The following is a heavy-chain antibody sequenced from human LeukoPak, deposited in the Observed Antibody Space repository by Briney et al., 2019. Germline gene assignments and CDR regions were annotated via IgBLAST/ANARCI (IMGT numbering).Heavy chain of an antibody. D-gene: IGHD3-3*01. J-gene: IGHJ6*02. V-gene: IGHV1-8*01. CDR3: ARAPYYDFWSGYYGMDV. CDR1: GYTFTSYD. CDR2: MNPNSGNT. Sequence: GASVKVSCKASGYTFTSYDINWVRQATGQGLEWMEWMNPNSGNTGYAQKFQGRVTMTRNTSISTAYMELSSLRSEDTAVYYCARAPYYDFWSGYYGMDVWGQGTTVTVSS.